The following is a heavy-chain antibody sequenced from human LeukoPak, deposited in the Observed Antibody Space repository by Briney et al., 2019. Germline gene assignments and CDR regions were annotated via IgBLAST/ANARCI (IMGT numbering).Heavy chain of an antibody. CDR2: IYSGGST. J-gene: IGHJ4*02. V-gene: IGHV3-53*04. CDR1: GFTVSSNY. Sequence: GGSLRLSCAASGFTVSSNYMSWVRQAPGKGLEWVSVIYSGGSTYYADSVKGRLTISRHNSKNTLYLQMNSLRAEDTAVYYCARDSYYYDSSGYYYEGSDYWGQGTLVTVSS. CDR3: ARDSYYYDSSGYYYEGSDY. D-gene: IGHD3-22*01.